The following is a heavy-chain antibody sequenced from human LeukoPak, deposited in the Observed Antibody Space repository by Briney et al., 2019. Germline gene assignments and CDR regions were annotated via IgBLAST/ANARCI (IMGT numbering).Heavy chain of an antibody. J-gene: IGHJ4*02. CDR3: ASEMVRLGELSRDY. CDR2: ISSSSSYI. V-gene: IGHV3-21*01. CDR1: GFTFSSYR. Sequence: PGGSLRLSCAASGFTFSSYRMNWVRQAPGKGLEWVSSISSSSSYIYYADSVKGRFTISRDNAKNSLYLQMNSLRAEDTAVYYCASEMVRLGELSRDYWGQGTLVTVSS. D-gene: IGHD3-16*02.